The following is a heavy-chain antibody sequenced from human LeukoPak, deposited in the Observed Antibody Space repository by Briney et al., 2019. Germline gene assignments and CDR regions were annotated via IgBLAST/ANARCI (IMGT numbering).Heavy chain of an antibody. CDR2: INHSGST. D-gene: IGHD4-23*01. V-gene: IGHV4-34*01. CDR3: ARQKTTVVTRYFDY. CDR1: GGSFSGYY. Sequence: PSETLSLTPAVYGGSFSGYYWSWIRQPPGKGLEWIGEINHSGSTNYNPSLKSRVTISVDTSKNQFSLKLSSVTAADTAVYYCARQKTTVVTRYFDYWGQGTLVTVSS. J-gene: IGHJ4*02.